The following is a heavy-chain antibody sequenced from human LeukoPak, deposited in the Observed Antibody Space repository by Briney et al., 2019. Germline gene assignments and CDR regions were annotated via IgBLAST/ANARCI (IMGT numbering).Heavy chain of an antibody. J-gene: IGHJ4*02. CDR3: ARAPGYCSSTSCYMAGSWFDY. CDR2: ISGSGDST. V-gene: IGHV3-23*01. D-gene: IGHD2-2*02. CDR1: GFTFSNYA. Sequence: GGSLRLSCAASGFTFSNYALSWVRQPPGKGLEWVSVISGSGDSTYYADFVKGRFTISRDNFKNTLYLQMNSLRAEDTAVYYCARAPGYCSSTSCYMAGSWFDYWGQGTLVTVSS.